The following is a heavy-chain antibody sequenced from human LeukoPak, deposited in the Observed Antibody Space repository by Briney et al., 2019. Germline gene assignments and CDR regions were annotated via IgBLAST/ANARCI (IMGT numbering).Heavy chain of an antibody. CDR3: ARRNDILTGYTDY. D-gene: IGHD3-9*01. V-gene: IGHV5-51*01. CDR1: GYSFTSYW. CDR2: IYPGDSDT. Sequence: GESLRISCKTSGYSFTSYWIGWVRQVPGKGLEWMGIIYPGDSDTRYSPSFQGQVTISADKSISTAYLQWSSLKASDTAVYYCARRNDILTGYTDYWGQGTLVTVSS. J-gene: IGHJ4*02.